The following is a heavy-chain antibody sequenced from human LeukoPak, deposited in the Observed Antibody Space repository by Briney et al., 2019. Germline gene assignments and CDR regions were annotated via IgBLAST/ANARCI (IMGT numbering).Heavy chain of an antibody. Sequence: GGSLRLSCTTSGFTFGDYVVSWIRQAPGKGLEWVGFIRSKPYGGTTVYAASVKGRFTISRDDSKSIAYLQMNSLKTEDTAVYYCTRGSDTIFGVARDGFDHWGQGTLVTVSS. CDR1: GFTFGDYV. D-gene: IGHD3-3*01. CDR3: TRGSDTIFGVARDGFDH. V-gene: IGHV3-49*03. J-gene: IGHJ4*02. CDR2: IRSKPYGGTT.